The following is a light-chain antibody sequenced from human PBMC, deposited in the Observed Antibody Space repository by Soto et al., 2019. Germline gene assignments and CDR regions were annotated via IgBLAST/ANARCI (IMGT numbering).Light chain of an antibody. V-gene: IGKV3-20*01. Sequence: TQFRGPLSSSPRVTATLSCRASQSISGNYLAWYQQKTGQAPRILIYGASTRATGIPERFSGSGSGTDFTLTISMLAQQDAAMYCYQHYGSSATFGQGTQLDIK. CDR2: GAS. CDR3: QHYGSSAT. J-gene: IGKJ5*01. CDR1: QSISGNY.